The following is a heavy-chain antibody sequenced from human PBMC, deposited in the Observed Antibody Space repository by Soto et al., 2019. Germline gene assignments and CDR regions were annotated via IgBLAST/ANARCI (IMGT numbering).Heavy chain of an antibody. D-gene: IGHD2-15*01. CDR2: INPGGGDT. J-gene: IGHJ3*02. CDR3: ASALAELLEDDFEI. Sequence: ASVKVSCKASGYTFNSYYIHWVRQAPGQGLEWLGMINPGGGDTSYAQNFQGRVTMTRDTSTSTVYMDLISLRSEDMAMYYCASALAELLEDDFEIWGQGTMFTVSS. CDR1: GYTFNSYY. V-gene: IGHV1-46*02.